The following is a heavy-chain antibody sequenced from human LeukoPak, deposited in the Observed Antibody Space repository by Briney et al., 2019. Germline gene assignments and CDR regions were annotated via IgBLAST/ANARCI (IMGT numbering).Heavy chain of an antibody. CDR3: ARERFHGSGAPKYDF. CDR2: VSSSGSTI. V-gene: IGHV3-11*04. CDR1: GFTFNNAW. Sequence: PGGSLRLSCAASGFTFNNAWMSWVRQAPGKGLEWVSLVSSSGSTIYYADSVKGRFTISRDNAKNSLYLQGKSLRVDDTAVYYCARERFHGSGAPKYDFWGQGTLVTVSS. D-gene: IGHD3-10*01. J-gene: IGHJ4*02.